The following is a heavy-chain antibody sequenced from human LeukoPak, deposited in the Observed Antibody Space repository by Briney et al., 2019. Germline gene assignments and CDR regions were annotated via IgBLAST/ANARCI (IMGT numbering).Heavy chain of an antibody. V-gene: IGHV1-8*01. D-gene: IGHD6-6*01. Sequence: ASVKVSCKASGYTFTSYDINWVRQATGQGLEWMGWMNPNSGNTGYAQKFQGRVTMTRNTSISTAYMELSSLRSEDTAVYYCARVGSSSSGSWFRVFDPWGQGTLVTVSS. CDR2: MNPNSGNT. CDR1: GYTFTSYD. J-gene: IGHJ5*02. CDR3: ARVGSSSSGSWFRVFDP.